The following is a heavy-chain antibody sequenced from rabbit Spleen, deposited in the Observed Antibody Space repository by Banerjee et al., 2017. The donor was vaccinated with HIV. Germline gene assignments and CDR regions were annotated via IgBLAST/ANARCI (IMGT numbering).Heavy chain of an antibody. Sequence: VESGGGLVKPGASLTLTCKASGFSFIAGYYMCWVRQAPGKGLEWIACIHGGSKNNIYYASWAKGRFTISKPSSTTVTLRMTSLTAADRATYFCARDLVGVIGWNFYLWGQGTLVPS. D-gene: IGHD2-1*01. J-gene: IGHJ4*01. CDR3: ARDLVGVIGWNFYL. V-gene: IGHV1S40*01. CDR1: GFSFIAGYY. CDR2: IHGGSKNNI.